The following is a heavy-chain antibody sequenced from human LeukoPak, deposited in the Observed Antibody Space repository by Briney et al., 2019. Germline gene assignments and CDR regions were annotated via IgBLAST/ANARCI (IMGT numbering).Heavy chain of an antibody. CDR1: GYTFTDYY. CDR2: IIPSDGFT. V-gene: IGHV1-46*01. J-gene: IGHJ4*02. CDR3: ATAGRRLFGVLIPLSFDY. D-gene: IGHD3-3*01. Sequence: GASVKVSCKASGYTFTDYYMHWVRQAPGQGLEWMGMIIPSDGFTTYAQKFQGRLTMTRDMSTSTVYMELSSLRSEDTALYYCATAGRRLFGVLIPLSFDYWGQGTLVTVSS.